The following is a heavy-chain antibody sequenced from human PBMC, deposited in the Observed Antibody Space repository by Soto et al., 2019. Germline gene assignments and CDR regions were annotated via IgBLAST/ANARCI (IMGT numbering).Heavy chain of an antibody. CDR1: GYSFSSYG. Sequence: ASVKVSCKASGYSFSSYGISWVRRAPGQGLEWMGWISPYNGHRQFVQRFQGRVTMTTDTSTSTAYMELRSLRSDDTAVYYCARDSAGYCSSTSCYTAYYYYYGMDVWGQGTTVTVSS. CDR3: ARDSAGYCSSTSCYTAYYYYYGMDV. D-gene: IGHD2-2*02. V-gene: IGHV1-18*01. CDR2: ISPYNGHR. J-gene: IGHJ6*02.